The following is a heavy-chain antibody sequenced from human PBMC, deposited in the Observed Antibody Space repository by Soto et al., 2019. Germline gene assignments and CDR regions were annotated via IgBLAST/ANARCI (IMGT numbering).Heavy chain of an antibody. CDR1: GFTFDDYA. CDR2: ISWNSGSI. CDR3: AKDMAYYYDSSGSAPFDY. V-gene: IGHV3-9*01. D-gene: IGHD3-22*01. J-gene: IGHJ4*02. Sequence: EVQLVESGGGLVQPGRSLRLSCAASGFTFDDYAMHWVRQAPGKGLEWVSGISWNSGSIGYADSVKGRFTISRDNAKNSLYLQMNSLRAEDTALYYCAKDMAYYYDSSGSAPFDYWGQGTLVTVSS.